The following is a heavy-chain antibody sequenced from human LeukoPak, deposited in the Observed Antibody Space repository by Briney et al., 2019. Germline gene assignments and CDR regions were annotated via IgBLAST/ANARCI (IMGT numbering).Heavy chain of an antibody. CDR3: AKAQGYCDF. Sequence: GGSLRLSCPASGFTFTNYAMSWVRQAPGKGLEWVSTISGHGGDTFYADSVKGRFTISRDNSQNTLFLQMTSLRAEDTAVYYCAKAQGYCDFWGQGTLVIVSS. CDR1: GFTFTNYA. J-gene: IGHJ4*02. CDR2: ISGHGGDT. D-gene: IGHD2-15*01. V-gene: IGHV3-23*01.